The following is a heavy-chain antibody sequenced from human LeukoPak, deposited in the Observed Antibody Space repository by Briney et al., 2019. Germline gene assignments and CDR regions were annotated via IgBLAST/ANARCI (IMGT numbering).Heavy chain of an antibody. CDR3: AKEGIRGVINY. J-gene: IGHJ4*02. D-gene: IGHD3-10*01. CDR1: GFTFNSYG. Sequence: PGRSLRLSCGASGFTFNSYGMHWVRQAPGEGLEWVAGISNDGYNKYYTDSVKGRFTISRDNSKNTLYLKINSLRAEDTAVYYCAKEGIRGVINYWGQGTLVIVSS. V-gene: IGHV3-30*18. CDR2: ISNDGYNK.